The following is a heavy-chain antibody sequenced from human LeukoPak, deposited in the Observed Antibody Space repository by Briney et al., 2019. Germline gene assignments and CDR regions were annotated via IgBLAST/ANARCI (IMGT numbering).Heavy chain of an antibody. V-gene: IGHV4-38-2*02. CDR3: AREVDGDYGFDY. J-gene: IGHJ4*02. Sequence: PSETLSLTCTVSGYSISSGYYWGWIRQPPGKGLEWIGSIYHSGSTYYNPSLKSRVTISVDTSKNQFSLKLSSVTAADTAVYYCAREVDGDYGFDYWGQGTLVTVSS. CDR1: GYSISSGYY. D-gene: IGHD4-17*01. CDR2: IYHSGST.